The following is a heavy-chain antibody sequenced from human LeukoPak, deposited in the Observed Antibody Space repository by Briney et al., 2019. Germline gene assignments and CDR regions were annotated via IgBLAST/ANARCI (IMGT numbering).Heavy chain of an antibody. CDR1: GGSISSYY. D-gene: IGHD3-10*01. CDR3: ARTLPITMVRGPLRAFDI. J-gene: IGHJ3*02. Sequence: SETLSLTCIVSGGSISSYYWSWIRQPRGKGLEWIGYIYYSGSTNYNPSLKSRVTISVDTSKNQFSLKLSSVTAADTAVYYCARTLPITMVRGPLRAFDIWGQGTMVTVSS. CDR2: IYYSGST. V-gene: IGHV4-59*01.